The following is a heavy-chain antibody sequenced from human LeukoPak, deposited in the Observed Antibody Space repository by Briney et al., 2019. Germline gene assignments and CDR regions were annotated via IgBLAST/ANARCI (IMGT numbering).Heavy chain of an antibody. CDR1: GYTFTSYG. D-gene: IGHD5-18*01. V-gene: IGHV1-18*04. CDR2: ISAYNGNT. CDR3: ARDQERGYSYGYLDY. Sequence: GASVKVSCKASGYTFTSYGISWVRQAPGQGLEWMGWISAYNGNTNYAQKLQGRGTMTTDTSTSTAYMELRSLRSDDTAVYYCARDQERGYSYGYLDYWGQGTLVTVSS. J-gene: IGHJ4*02.